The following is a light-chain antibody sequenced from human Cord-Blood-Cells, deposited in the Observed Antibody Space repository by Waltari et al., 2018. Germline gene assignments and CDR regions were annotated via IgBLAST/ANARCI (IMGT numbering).Light chain of an antibody. J-gene: IGLJ1*01. CDR1: SSDVGGYNY. CDR2: DVS. CDR3: CSYAGSYV. V-gene: IGLV2-11*01. Sequence: QSALTQPRSVSGSPGQSVTISCTGTSSDVGGYNYVSWYQQHPGKAPKLMIYDVSKRPSGVPDHFSGSKSGNTASLTSSGLQAEDEANYYCCSYAGSYVFGTGTKVTVL.